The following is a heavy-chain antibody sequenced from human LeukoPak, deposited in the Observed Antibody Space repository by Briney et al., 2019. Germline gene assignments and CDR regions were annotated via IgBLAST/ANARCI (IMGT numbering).Heavy chain of an antibody. Sequence: GGSLRLSCAASGFTFSSYAMYWVRQSPGKGLEWVAVISYDGSNRYYADSVRGRFTISRDNSKNTLYLQMNSLRAEDTAVYYCARDARTVGITMIVVGFDYWGQGTLVTVSS. CDR3: ARDARTVGITMIVVGFDY. CDR2: ISYDGSNR. CDR1: GFTFSSYA. V-gene: IGHV3-30*04. J-gene: IGHJ4*02. D-gene: IGHD3-22*01.